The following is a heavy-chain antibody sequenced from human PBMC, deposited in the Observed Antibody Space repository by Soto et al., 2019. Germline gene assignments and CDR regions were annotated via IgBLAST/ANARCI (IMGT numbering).Heavy chain of an antibody. CDR3: ARDLNYGFWSGYYTRSGWFDT. CDR1: GYTFTTYG. J-gene: IGHJ5*02. CDR2: ISVYNGNT. V-gene: IGHV1-18*01. Sequence: ASVKVSCKASGYTFTTYGVTWVRQAPGQGLEWMGWISVYNGNTNYAQKFQGRVTMTTDTSTTTAYMEVRSLRFDDTAVYFCARDLNYGFWSGYYTRSGWFDTWGQGTLVTVSS. D-gene: IGHD3-3*01.